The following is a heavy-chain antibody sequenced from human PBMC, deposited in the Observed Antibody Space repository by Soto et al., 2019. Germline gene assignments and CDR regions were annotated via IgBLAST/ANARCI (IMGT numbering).Heavy chain of an antibody. CDR2: IKSKTDGGTT. V-gene: IGHV3-15*01. J-gene: IGHJ4*02. CDR1: GFTFSNAW. Sequence: GGSLRLSCAASGFTFSNAWMSWVRQAPGKGLEWVGRIKSKTDGGTTDYAAPVKGRFTISRDDSKNTLYLQMNSLKTEDTAVYYCTTDENRPTPLPAATYFDYWGQGTLVTVSS. CDR3: TTDENRPTPLPAATYFDY. D-gene: IGHD2-2*01.